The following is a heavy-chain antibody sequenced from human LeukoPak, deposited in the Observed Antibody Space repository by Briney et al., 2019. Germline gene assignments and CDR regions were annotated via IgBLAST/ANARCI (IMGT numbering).Heavy chain of an antibody. V-gene: IGHV3-7*01. D-gene: IGHD5-12*01. CDR1: GFPFSSYW. CDR2: INQDGSEK. CDR3: SRDRLGGLDY. J-gene: IGHJ4*02. Sequence: GGSLRLSCAGSGFPFSSYWMTWVRQAPGKGLEWVANINQDGSEKSYVDSVRGRFTISRDNAKNSVYLQMNSLRPEDTAVYYCSRDRLGGLDYWGQGTLVTVSS.